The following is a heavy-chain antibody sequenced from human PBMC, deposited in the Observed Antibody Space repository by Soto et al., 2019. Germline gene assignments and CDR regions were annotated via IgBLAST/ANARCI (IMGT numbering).Heavy chain of an antibody. CDR3: ARVGLWGNVRSRLLYRDYFDN. J-gene: IGHJ4*02. CDR2: ISYDGSSK. CDR1: GFTFSNYA. Sequence: QVRLVESGGGVVQPGRSLRLSCAASGFTFSNYALHWVRQAPGKGLEWVAVISYDGSSKYYADSVKGRFTISRDNSKNTLYLQMNSLRAEDTAVYYCARVGLWGNVRSRLLYRDYFDNWGQGTLVTVSS. D-gene: IGHD3-3*01. V-gene: IGHV3-30-3*01.